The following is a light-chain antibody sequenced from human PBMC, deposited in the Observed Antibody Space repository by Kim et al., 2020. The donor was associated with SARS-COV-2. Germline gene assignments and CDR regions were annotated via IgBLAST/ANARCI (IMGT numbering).Light chain of an antibody. V-gene: IGLV3-1*01. CDR2: QDS. J-gene: IGLJ2*01. Sequence: SESPGQTAIISCSGDKLGDKYACWYQQKPGQSPVLVIYQDSKRPSGIPERFSGSNSGTTATLTISGTQAMDEADYYCQAWDSSTVVFGGGTQLTVL. CDR3: QAWDSSTVV. CDR1: KLGDKY.